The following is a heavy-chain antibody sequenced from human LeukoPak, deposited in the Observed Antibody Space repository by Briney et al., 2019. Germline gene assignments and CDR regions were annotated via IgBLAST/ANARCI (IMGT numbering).Heavy chain of an antibody. CDR1: GFTFSDYY. Sequence: GGSLRLSCAASGFTFSDYYMSWIRQDPGKGLEWVSYISSSGSTIYYADSVKGRFTISRDNAKNSLYLQMNSLRAEDTAVYYCARSFGYSSSWLDYWGQGTLVTVSS. J-gene: IGHJ4*02. V-gene: IGHV3-11*04. CDR2: ISSSGSTI. D-gene: IGHD6-13*01. CDR3: ARSFGYSSSWLDY.